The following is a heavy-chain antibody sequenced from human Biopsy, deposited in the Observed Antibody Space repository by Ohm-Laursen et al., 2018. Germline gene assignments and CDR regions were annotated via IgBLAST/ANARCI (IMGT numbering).Heavy chain of an antibody. CDR2: IYYSGST. Sequence: TLSLTCTVSGGSIGSFFWSWIRQPPGKGLEWIGYIYYSGSTNYNPSLRSRVTISADRSKNQFSLELSSVTAADTAVYYCARVGAGAPSIDYFDYWGQGALVTVSS. CDR1: GGSIGSFF. V-gene: IGHV4-59*01. CDR3: ARVGAGAPSIDYFDY. D-gene: IGHD1-26*01. J-gene: IGHJ4*02.